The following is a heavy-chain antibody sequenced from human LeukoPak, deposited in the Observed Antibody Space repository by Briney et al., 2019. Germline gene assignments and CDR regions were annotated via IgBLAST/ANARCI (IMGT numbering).Heavy chain of an antibody. CDR3: ARGPPKTQYFQH. V-gene: IGHV1-69*04. J-gene: IGHJ1*01. CDR2: IIPILGIA. CDR1: GGTFSSYA. Sequence: ASVKVSCKASGGTFSSYAISWVRQAPGQGLEWMGRIIPILGIANYAQKFQGRVTITADKSTSTAYMELSSLRSEDTAVYYCARGPPKTQYFQHWGQGTLVTVSS.